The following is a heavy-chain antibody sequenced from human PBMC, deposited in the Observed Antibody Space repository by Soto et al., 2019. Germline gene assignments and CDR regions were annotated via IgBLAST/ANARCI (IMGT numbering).Heavy chain of an antibody. CDR2: IDWDDAK. J-gene: IGHJ4*02. CDR1: GFSLSTSGVG. V-gene: IGHV2-70*17. D-gene: IGHD3-3*01. CDR3: ARMIFGRTGEYYFDY. Sequence: VSGPTLVNPTQTLTLTCTFSGFSLSTSGVGVGWIRQPPGKALEWLARIDWDDAKFFNTSLKTRLTVSKDTSKNQVVLALTNMDPVDSGTYYCARMIFGRTGEYYFDYWGQGILVTVSS.